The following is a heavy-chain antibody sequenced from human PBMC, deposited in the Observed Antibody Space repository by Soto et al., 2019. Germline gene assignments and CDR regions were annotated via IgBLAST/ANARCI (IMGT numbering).Heavy chain of an antibody. V-gene: IGHV1-2*02. CDR3: ARDSSSRILYYYGMDV. CDR1: GYTFTGYY. J-gene: IGHJ6*02. D-gene: IGHD6-13*01. CDR2: INPNSGGT. Sequence: GASVEVSCKASGYTFTGYYMHWVRQAPGQGLEWMGWINPNSGGTNYAQKFQGRVTMTRDTSISTAYMELSRLRSDDTAVYYCARDSSSRILYYYGMDVWGQGTTVTVSS.